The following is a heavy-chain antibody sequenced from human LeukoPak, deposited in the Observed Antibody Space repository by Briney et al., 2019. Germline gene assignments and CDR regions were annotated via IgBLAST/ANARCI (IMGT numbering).Heavy chain of an antibody. V-gene: IGHV3-48*01. CDR3: ARGVGSGSRLRAGDY. J-gene: IGHJ4*02. D-gene: IGHD1-26*01. CDR1: GFTFSSYS. CDR2: ITASGTAM. Sequence: GGSLRLSCAASGFTFSSYSMNWVRQAPGKGLEWVSHITASGTAMFYADSVKGRFTISRDNAKNSLYLQMNSLRAEDTAVYYCARGVGSGSRLRAGDYWGQGTLVTVSS.